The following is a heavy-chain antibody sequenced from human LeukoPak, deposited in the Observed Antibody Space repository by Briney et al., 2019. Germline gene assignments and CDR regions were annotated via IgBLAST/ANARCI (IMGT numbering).Heavy chain of an antibody. CDR2: VYYSGST. V-gene: IGHV4-59*08. Sequence: KSSETLSLTCTVSGGSISNYFWSWVRLPPGKGLEWIGYVYYSGSTNYNPSLKSRVTISVDTSKNQFSLKVSSVTAADTAVYYCARLSRGAAAGFDYWGQGTLVTVSS. CDR1: GGSISNYF. J-gene: IGHJ4*02. D-gene: IGHD6-13*01. CDR3: ARLSRGAAAGFDY.